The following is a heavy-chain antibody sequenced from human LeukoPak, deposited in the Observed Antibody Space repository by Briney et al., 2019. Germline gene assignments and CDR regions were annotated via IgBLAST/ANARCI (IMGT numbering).Heavy chain of an antibody. D-gene: IGHD4-17*01. CDR1: GFTFSNAW. CDR3: TTDAAVTTEGDAFDI. Sequence: PGGSLRLSCAASGFTFSNAWMNWVRQAPGKGLEWVGRIKSKTDGETTDYAAPVKGRFTISRDDSKNTLYLQMNSLKTEDTAVYYCTTDAAVTTEGDAFDIWGQGTMVTVSS. V-gene: IGHV3-15*07. J-gene: IGHJ3*02. CDR2: IKSKTDGETT.